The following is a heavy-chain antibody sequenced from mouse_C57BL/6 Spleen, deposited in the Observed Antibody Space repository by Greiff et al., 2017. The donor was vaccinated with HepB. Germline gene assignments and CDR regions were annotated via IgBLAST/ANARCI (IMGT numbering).Heavy chain of an antibody. Sequence: LQESGAELVRPGASVTLSCKASGYTFTDYEMHWVKQTPVHGLEWIGAIDPETGGTAYNQKFKGKAILTADKSSSTAYMELRSLTSEDSAVYYCTRGTVVATPYWYFDVWGTGTTVTVSS. CDR3: TRGTVVATPYWYFDV. V-gene: IGHV1-15*01. CDR2: IDPETGGT. D-gene: IGHD1-1*01. J-gene: IGHJ1*03. CDR1: GYTFTDYE.